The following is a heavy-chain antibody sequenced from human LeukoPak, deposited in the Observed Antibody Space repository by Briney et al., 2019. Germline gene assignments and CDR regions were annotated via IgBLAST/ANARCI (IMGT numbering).Heavy chain of an antibody. Sequence: ASVKVSCKVSGYTFTDYYMHWVQQAPGKGLEWMGLVDPEDGETIYAEKFQGRVTITTDESTSTAYMELSSLRSEDTAVYYCARVIAAAGTGYYYYMDVWGKGTTVTVSS. CDR2: VDPEDGET. D-gene: IGHD6-13*01. V-gene: IGHV1-69-2*01. CDR3: ARVIAAAGTGYYYYMDV. J-gene: IGHJ6*03. CDR1: GYTFTDYY.